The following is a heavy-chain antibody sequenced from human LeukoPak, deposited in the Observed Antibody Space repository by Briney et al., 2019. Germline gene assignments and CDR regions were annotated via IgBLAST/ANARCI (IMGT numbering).Heavy chain of an antibody. Sequence: GGSLRLSCAASGFTFSNYWMFWVRQAPGKGLVWVSRINSDGSSTNYADSVKGRFTISRDNSKNTLYLQMNSLRAEDTAVYYCAKDLGNTAMGRAEYFQHWGQGTLVTVSS. CDR2: INSDGSST. V-gene: IGHV3-74*01. CDR3: AKDLGNTAMGRAEYFQH. J-gene: IGHJ1*01. D-gene: IGHD5-18*01. CDR1: GFTFSNYW.